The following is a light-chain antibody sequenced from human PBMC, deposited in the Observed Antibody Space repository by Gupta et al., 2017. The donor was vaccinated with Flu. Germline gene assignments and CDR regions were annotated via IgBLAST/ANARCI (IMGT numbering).Light chain of an antibody. V-gene: IGKV3-20*01. CDR2: GTS. Sequence: EIVLTQSPSTLSLSPGEGATLSCRASQSVASSDLAWYQQRPGQAPRLLIYGTSSRATGIPDRFSGSGSGTDFTLTISRLGPEDFAVYYCQQYGTSPLTSGGGTKVEIK. CDR1: QSVASSD. J-gene: IGKJ4*01. CDR3: QQYGTSPLT.